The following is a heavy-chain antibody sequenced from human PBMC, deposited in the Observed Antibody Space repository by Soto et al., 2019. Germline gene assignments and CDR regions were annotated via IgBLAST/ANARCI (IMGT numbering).Heavy chain of an antibody. J-gene: IGHJ6*03. V-gene: IGHV5-51*01. CDR2: IYPGDSDT. D-gene: IGHD6-13*01. CDR1: GYSFTSYW. CDR3: ARHSRIAAAGREYYYYYMDV. Sequence: GESLKISCKGSGYSFTSYWIGWVRQMPGKGLEWMGIIYPGDSDTRYSPSFQGQVTISADKSISTAYLQWSSLKASDTAMYYCARHSRIAAAGREYYYYYMDVWGKGTTVTVSS.